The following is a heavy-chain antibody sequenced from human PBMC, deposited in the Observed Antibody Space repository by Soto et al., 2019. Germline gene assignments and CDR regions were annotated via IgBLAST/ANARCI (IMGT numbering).Heavy chain of an antibody. Sequence: QVQLVQSGAEVKKPGASVKVSCKPSGYTFTTDYMHWVRQAPGQGLEWMGVINPSGGSTTYAQKFECRVTMTRDTFTSTVYMELSSLRSEDTAVYYCASDLVFCSRGRCYAAEHCSYAMDVWGQGTTVTVSS. D-gene: IGHD2-15*01. V-gene: IGHV1-46*01. CDR1: GYTFTTDY. CDR3: ASDLVFCSRGRCYAAEHCSYAMDV. CDR2: INPSGGST. J-gene: IGHJ6*02.